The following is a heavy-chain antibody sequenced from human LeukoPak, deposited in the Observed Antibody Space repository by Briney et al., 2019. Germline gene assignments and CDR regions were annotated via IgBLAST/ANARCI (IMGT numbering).Heavy chain of an antibody. D-gene: IGHD3-10*01. CDR3: ARVLVRGVIIPHAFDI. J-gene: IGHJ3*02. V-gene: IGHV4-39*07. CDR1: GGSISSSSSY. CDR2: IYYSGTT. Sequence: KSSETLSLTCTVSGGSISSSSSYWGWIRQPPGKGLEFIGSIYYSGTTYYNPSLKSRVTISVDTSKNQFSLKLSSVTAADTAVYYCARVLVRGVIIPHAFDIWGQGTMVTVSS.